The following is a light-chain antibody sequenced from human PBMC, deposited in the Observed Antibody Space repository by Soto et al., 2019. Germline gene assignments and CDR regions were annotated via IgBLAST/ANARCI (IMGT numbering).Light chain of an antibody. CDR1: QSVSSY. CDR3: QQRFDWPKIT. Sequence: EIVFTQSPATLSLSPGERATLSCRASQSVSSYLAWYQQKPGQAPRLLIYDASNRATGIPARFSGSGSGTDFTLTISSLEPEDFGVFYCQQRFDWPKITFGQGTRMEIK. CDR2: DAS. J-gene: IGKJ5*01. V-gene: IGKV3-11*01.